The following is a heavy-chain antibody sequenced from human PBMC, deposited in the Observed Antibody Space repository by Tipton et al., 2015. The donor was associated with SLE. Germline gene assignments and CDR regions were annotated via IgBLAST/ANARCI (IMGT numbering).Heavy chain of an antibody. D-gene: IGHD2-15*01. Sequence: TLSLTCTVSGASISSHYWNWIRQTPGEGLEWIGYIFYGRDTNYNPSLKSRVTISIEASKNQLSLTLKYVTAADTAVYYCARGSVVADDYWGQGTLVTVPS. V-gene: IGHV4-59*11. J-gene: IGHJ4*02. CDR3: ARGSVVADDY. CDR2: IFYGRDT. CDR1: GASISSHY.